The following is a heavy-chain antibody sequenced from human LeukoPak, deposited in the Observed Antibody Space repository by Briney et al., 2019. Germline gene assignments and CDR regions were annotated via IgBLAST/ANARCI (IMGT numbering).Heavy chain of an antibody. V-gene: IGHV3-23*01. CDR3: AKDMVPDYYDSSGYFRGDAFDI. J-gene: IGHJ3*02. CDR2: ISGSGGST. Sequence: PGGSLRLSCAASGFTLSSYAMSWVRQAPGKGLEWVSAISGSGGSTYYADSVKGRFTISRDNSKNTLYLQMNSLRAEDTAVYYCAKDMVPDYYDSSGYFRGDAFDIWGQGTMVTVSS. D-gene: IGHD3-22*01. CDR1: GFTLSSYA.